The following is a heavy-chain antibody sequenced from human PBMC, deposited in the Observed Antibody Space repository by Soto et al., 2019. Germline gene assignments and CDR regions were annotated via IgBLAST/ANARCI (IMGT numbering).Heavy chain of an antibody. CDR2: INHSGST. J-gene: IGHJ5*02. CDR1: GVSFSGYY. V-gene: IGHV4-34*01. CDR3: ARRLYWFEP. Sequence: SGTLSLTCAGYGVSFSGYYWSWIRQAPGKGLEWIGEINHSGSTNYNPSLKSRVTISVDTSKNQFSLKLSSVTAADRAVYYCARRLYWFEPWGQGTLVT.